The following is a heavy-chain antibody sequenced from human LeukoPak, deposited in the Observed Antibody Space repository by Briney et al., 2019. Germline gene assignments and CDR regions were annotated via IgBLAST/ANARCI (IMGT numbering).Heavy chain of an antibody. CDR1: GGSISSGSYY. V-gene: IGHV4-61*02. J-gene: IGHJ4*02. D-gene: IGHD2-21*02. CDR2: IYTSGST. CDR3: ARGGYCGGDCYFYY. Sequence: SETLSLTCTVSGGSISSGSYYWSWIRQPAGKGLEWIGRIYTSGSTNYNPSLKSRVTISVDTSTNQFSLKLSSVTAADTAVYYCARGGYCGGDCYFYYWGQGTLVTVSS.